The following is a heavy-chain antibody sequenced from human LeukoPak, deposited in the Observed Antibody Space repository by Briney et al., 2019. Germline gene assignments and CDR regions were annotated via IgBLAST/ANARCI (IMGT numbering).Heavy chain of an antibody. CDR1: GGSISRSSYY. V-gene: IGHV4-39*01. J-gene: IGHJ5*02. CDR2: IYYSGST. CDR3: ARTPPEMAIAANPAGLDWFDP. Sequence: SETLSLTCTVSGGSISRSSYYWGWIRQPPGKGLEWIGIIYYSGSTYYNPSLKSRVTISVDTSKNQFSLKLSSVTAADTAVYYCARTPPEMAIAANPAGLDWFDPWGQGTLVTVSS. D-gene: IGHD6-13*01.